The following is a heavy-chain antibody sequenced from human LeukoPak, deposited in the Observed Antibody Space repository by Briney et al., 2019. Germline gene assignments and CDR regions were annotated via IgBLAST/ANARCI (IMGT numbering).Heavy chain of an antibody. D-gene: IGHD6-6*01. CDR1: GFIFDDYG. Sequence: PGGSLRLSCAAFGFIFDDYGMSWVRQAPGKGLEWVSGINWNGGSTGYADSVKGRFTISRDNAKNSLYLRMNSLRAEDTALYYCARVQLVDYYYYSYMDVWGKGTTVTVSS. CDR2: INWNGGST. CDR3: ARVQLVDYYYYSYMDV. J-gene: IGHJ6*03. V-gene: IGHV3-20*04.